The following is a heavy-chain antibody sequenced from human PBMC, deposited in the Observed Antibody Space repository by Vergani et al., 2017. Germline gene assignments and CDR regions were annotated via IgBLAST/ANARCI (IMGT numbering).Heavy chain of an antibody. CDR2: ISYDGNDK. CDR3: ARGGNTGSYRLFHFFDY. Sequence: QVQLVESGGGVVQPGRSLRLSCAVSGFTFSNFPMHWVRQAPGKGLEWVAVISYDGNDKYYADSARGRFTISRDNSKNTLYLQVNSLRAEDTALYFCARGGNTGSYRLFHFFDYWGQGTVVTVSS. CDR1: GFTFSNFP. J-gene: IGHJ4*02. V-gene: IGHV3-30-3*01. D-gene: IGHD1-26*01.